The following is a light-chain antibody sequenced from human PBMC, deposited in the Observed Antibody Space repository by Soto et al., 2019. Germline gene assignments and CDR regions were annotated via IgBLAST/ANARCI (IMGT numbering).Light chain of an antibody. CDR3: QQRAGSST. Sequence: EIVLTQSPGTLSLSPGERATLSCRASQSIRNFLAWYQQKPGQAPRLLIYDASNRATGIPPRFSGSGSGTDFTLAISGLEPEDFAVYYCQQRAGSSTFGQGTRLEIK. CDR1: QSIRNF. V-gene: IGKV3-11*01. CDR2: DAS. J-gene: IGKJ5*01.